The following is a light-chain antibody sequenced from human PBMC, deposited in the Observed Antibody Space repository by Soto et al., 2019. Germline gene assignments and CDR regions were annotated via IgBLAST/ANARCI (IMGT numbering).Light chain of an antibody. J-gene: IGKJ1*01. V-gene: IGKV3-15*01. CDR1: QSVGSN. CDR2: GAS. Sequence: EIILTPSPVTLSVSPVERATLSCRASQSVGSNLAWYQQKPGQAPRLLIYGASTRATGVPPRFSGSGSGTEFTLTISSLQSEDFAVYYCQKFNKWPWTFGQGTKVDIK. CDR3: QKFNKWPWT.